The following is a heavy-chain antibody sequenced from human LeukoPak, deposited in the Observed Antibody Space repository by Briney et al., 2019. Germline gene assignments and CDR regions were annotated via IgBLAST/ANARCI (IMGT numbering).Heavy chain of an antibody. Sequence: PGGSLRLSCAASGFTFSDYYMSWIRQAPGKGLEWVSYISSSGSTTYYADSVKGRFTISRDNSKNTLYLQMNSLRAEDAAVYYCAKLITMVRGVIMPFDYWGQGTLVTVSS. CDR1: GFTFSDYY. CDR2: ISSSGSTT. J-gene: IGHJ4*02. CDR3: AKLITMVRGVIMPFDY. D-gene: IGHD3-10*01. V-gene: IGHV3-11*01.